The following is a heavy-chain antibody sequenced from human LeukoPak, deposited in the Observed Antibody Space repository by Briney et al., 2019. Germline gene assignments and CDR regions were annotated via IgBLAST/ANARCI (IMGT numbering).Heavy chain of an antibody. D-gene: IGHD3-10*01. CDR1: GFAFSSYS. CDR3: ARDSLPRGRNWYFDL. J-gene: IGHJ2*01. V-gene: IGHV3-48*02. CDR2: VSISSSTI. Sequence: PGGSLRLSCAASGFAFSSYSMNWVRQAPGKGLESVSYVSISSSTIFYADSVKGRFTISRDNAKNSLYLQMNSLRDEETAVYFCARDSLPRGRNWYFDLWGRGTLVTVSS.